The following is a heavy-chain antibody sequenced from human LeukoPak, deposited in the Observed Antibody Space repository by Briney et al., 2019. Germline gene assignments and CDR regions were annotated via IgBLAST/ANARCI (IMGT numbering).Heavy chain of an antibody. CDR2: ITSGGTI. CDR1: GFSYDDYG. D-gene: IGHD2-15*01. V-gene: IGHV3-48*02. Sequence: PGGSLTLSRAASGFSYDDYGLNWVRQAPGKGLEWLSHITSGGTIYYADSVKGRFTISRDNAKSSLYLQMSSLRDEDTAVYYCARRYCSGGSCGVGPYFDYWGQGTLVTVSS. J-gene: IGHJ4*02. CDR3: ARRYCSGGSCGVGPYFDY.